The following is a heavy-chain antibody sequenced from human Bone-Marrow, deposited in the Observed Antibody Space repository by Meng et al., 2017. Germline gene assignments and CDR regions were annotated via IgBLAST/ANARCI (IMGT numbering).Heavy chain of an antibody. D-gene: IGHD2/OR15-2a*01. Sequence: SVKVSCKASGGTFSSYAISWVRQAPGQGLEWMGWIIPIFGTANYAQKFQGRVTITADKSTSTAYMELSSLRSEDTAVYYCARELYVGAFDIWGQGTMVTVSS. V-gene: IGHV1-69*06. CDR2: IIPIFGTA. J-gene: IGHJ3*02. CDR3: ARELYVGAFDI. CDR1: GGTFSSYA.